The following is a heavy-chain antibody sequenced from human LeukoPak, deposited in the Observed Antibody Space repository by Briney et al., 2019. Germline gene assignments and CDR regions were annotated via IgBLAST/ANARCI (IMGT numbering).Heavy chain of an antibody. D-gene: IGHD6-13*01. CDR2: IYTSGIT. V-gene: IGHV4-61*02. Sequence: PSETLSLTCTVSGGSVGSGTHYWSWLRQPAGKGLEWIGRIYTSGITSYNPSLKSRVSISVDTSKNQFSLKLSSVTAADTAMYYCAREGVPERYTSSPLDYWGQGTLVTVS. CDR3: AREGVPERYTSSPLDY. J-gene: IGHJ4*02. CDR1: GGSVGSGTHY.